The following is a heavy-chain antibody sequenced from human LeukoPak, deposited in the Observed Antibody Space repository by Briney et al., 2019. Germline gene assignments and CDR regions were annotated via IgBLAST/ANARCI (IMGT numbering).Heavy chain of an antibody. CDR1: GGSFSGYF. V-gene: IGHV4-34*01. D-gene: IGHD1-1*01. J-gene: IGHJ4*02. CDR3: ASGSLGPRLNV. Sequence: SETLSLTCAVYGGSFSGYFWSWIRQPPGKGLEWIGEISHSGSTNYNPSLKSRVSTSVDTSKNRFSLKLSSVTAADTAVYYCASGSLGPRLNVWGQGTLVTVSS. CDR2: ISHSGST.